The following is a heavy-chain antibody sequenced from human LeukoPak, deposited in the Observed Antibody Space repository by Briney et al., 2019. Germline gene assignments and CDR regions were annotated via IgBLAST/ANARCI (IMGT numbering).Heavy chain of an antibody. CDR2: IYHSGST. V-gene: IGHV4-4*02. CDR3: ARVKARATMGVYFDH. D-gene: IGHD3-16*01. Sequence: SGTLSLTCAVSGGSISSSNWWSWVRQPPGKGLEWIGEIYHSGSTNYNPSLKSRVTTSVDKSKNQFSLKLSSVTAADTAVYYCARVKARATMGVYFDHWGQGTLVTVSS. J-gene: IGHJ4*02. CDR1: GGSISSSNW.